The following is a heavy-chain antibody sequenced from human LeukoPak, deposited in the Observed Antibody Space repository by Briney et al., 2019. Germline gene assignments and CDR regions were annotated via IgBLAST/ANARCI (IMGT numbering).Heavy chain of an antibody. D-gene: IGHD3-16*01. CDR1: GGSFSGYY. V-gene: IGHV4-34*01. Sequence: PSGTLSLTCAVDGGSFSGYYWSWIRQPPGKGLEWIGEINHSGSTNYNPSLKSRVTISVDTSKNQFSLKLSSATAADTAVYYCASRTQYDSPHYWGQGTLVTVSS. CDR3: ASRTQYDSPHY. J-gene: IGHJ4*02. CDR2: INHSGST.